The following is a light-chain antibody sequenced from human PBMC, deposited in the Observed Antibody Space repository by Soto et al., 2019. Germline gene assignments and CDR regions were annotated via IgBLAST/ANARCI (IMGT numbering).Light chain of an antibody. Sequence: QSVLTQPASVSGSPGQSITISCTGTDSDVGGYNYVSRYQQHPGKAPKLMIYEVINRPSGVSNRFSGSKSANTASLTISGLQAEDEADYYCSSYTSSSTLVFGGGTKLTVL. CDR3: SSYTSSSTLV. CDR1: DSDVGGYNY. V-gene: IGLV2-14*03. J-gene: IGLJ3*02. CDR2: EVI.